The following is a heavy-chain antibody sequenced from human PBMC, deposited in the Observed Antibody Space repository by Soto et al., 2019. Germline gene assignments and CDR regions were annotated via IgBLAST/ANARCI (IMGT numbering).Heavy chain of an antibody. CDR3: AKEVVPAAMEDYYYYYGMDV. D-gene: IGHD2-2*01. J-gene: IGHJ6*02. CDR1: GFTFSSYA. V-gene: IGHV3-23*01. CDR2: ISGSGGST. Sequence: GGSLRLSCAASGFTFSSYAMSWVHQAPGKGLEWVSAISGSGGSTYYADSVKGRITISRDNSKNTLYLQMNSLRAEDTAVYYCAKEVVPAAMEDYYYYYGMDVWGQGTTVTVSS.